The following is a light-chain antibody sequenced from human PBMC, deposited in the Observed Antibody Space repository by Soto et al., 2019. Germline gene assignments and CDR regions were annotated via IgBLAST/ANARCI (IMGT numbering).Light chain of an antibody. CDR2: GAS. Sequence: VLTQSPGPLSLSPGERATLSCRASQSVSRNYLAWYQQKPDQAPRLLIYGASSRATGIPDRFSGSGSGTDFTLTISRLEPEYFAVYFCYRYGGSFQLGQGTKVDIK. J-gene: IGKJ1*01. V-gene: IGKV3-20*01. CDR3: YRYGGSFQ. CDR1: QSVSRNY.